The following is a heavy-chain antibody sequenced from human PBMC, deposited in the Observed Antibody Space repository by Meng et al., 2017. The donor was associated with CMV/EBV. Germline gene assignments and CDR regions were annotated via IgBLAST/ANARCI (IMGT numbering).Heavy chain of an antibody. Sequence: GGSLRLSCAASGFTFSSYAMSWVRQAPGKGLEWVSAISGSGGSTYYADSVKGRFTISRDNSKNTLYLQMNSLRAEDTAVYYCAKSYELRPSYGMDVWGQGTTVTVSS. CDR2: ISGSGGST. CDR3: AKSYELRPSYGMDV. V-gene: IGHV3-23*01. CDR1: GFTFSSYA. J-gene: IGHJ6*02. D-gene: IGHD1-7*01.